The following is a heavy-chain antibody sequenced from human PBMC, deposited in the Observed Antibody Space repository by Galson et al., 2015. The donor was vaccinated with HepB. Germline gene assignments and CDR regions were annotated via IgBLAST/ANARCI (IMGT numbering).Heavy chain of an antibody. Sequence: LRLSCAASGFTFDDYAMHWVRQAPGKGLEWVSGISWNSGSIGYADSVKGRFTISRDNAKNSLYLQMNSLRAEDTALYYCAKDRHSSSWGNFDYWGQGTLVTVSS. CDR2: ISWNSGSI. V-gene: IGHV3-9*01. D-gene: IGHD6-13*01. CDR3: AKDRHSSSWGNFDY. J-gene: IGHJ4*02. CDR1: GFTFDDYA.